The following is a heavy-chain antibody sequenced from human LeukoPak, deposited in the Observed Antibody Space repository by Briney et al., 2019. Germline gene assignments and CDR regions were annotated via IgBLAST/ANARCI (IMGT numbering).Heavy chain of an antibody. D-gene: IGHD6-19*01. J-gene: IGHJ5*02. Sequence: SETLSLTCTVSGGSISNNYWSWFRQPPGKGLEWIGYIYYSGSTNYNPSLKSRVTISVDTSKSQFSLKLSSVTAADTAVYYCARKLSYSSGWYEGPNWFDPWGQGTLVTVSS. CDR1: GGSISNNY. V-gene: IGHV4-59*01. CDR3: ARKLSYSSGWYEGPNWFDP. CDR2: IYYSGST.